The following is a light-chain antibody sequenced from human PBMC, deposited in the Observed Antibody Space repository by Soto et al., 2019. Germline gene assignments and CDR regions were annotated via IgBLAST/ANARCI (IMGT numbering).Light chain of an antibody. CDR2: GAS. CDR3: QQYGSSPRT. Sequence: EIGMTQSPATLSVSPGERGTLSCRASQNIRSNVAWYQQRPGQAPRLLIFGASVRATGVPDRFSGSGSGTDFTLTINSLQSEDSAVYYCQQYGSSPRTFGQGTKVDIK. CDR1: QNIRSN. J-gene: IGKJ1*01. V-gene: IGKV3-15*01.